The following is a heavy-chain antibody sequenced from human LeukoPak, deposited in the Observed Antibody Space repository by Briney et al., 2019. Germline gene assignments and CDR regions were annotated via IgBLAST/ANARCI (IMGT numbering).Heavy chain of an antibody. CDR1: GYSISSGYY. V-gene: IGHV4-38-2*02. CDR3: ARRYCSGSVCYHYYYYMDV. CDR2: VDHSGDT. Sequence: PSETLSLTCTVSGYSISSGYYWGWIRQPPGKGLEWIGEVDHSGDTNYNPSLKSRVTMSVDMSKNQFSLKLISVTAADTAVYYCARRYCSGSVCYHYYYYMDVWGEGTTVTVSS. D-gene: IGHD2-8*02. J-gene: IGHJ6*03.